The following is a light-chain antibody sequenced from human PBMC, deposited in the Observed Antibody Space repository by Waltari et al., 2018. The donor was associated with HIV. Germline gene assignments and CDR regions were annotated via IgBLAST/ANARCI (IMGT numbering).Light chain of an antibody. Sequence: EIVLTQSPGTLSLSPAERATLSCRASQSVSSSYLAWYQQKPGQAPRLLIYGASSRATGSPDRFSGSGSGTDFTLTISRLEPEDFAVYYCQQYGSSPLYSFGQGTKLEIK. CDR2: GAS. J-gene: IGKJ2*03. V-gene: IGKV3-20*01. CDR3: QQYGSSPLYS. CDR1: QSVSSSY.